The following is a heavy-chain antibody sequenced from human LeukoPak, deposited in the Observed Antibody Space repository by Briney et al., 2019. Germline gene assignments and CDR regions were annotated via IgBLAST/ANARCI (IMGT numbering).Heavy chain of an antibody. V-gene: IGHV1-69*06. CDR1: GGTFSSYA. D-gene: IGHD6-19*01. Sequence: SVKLSCKASGGTFSSYAISWVRQAPGQGLEWMGGIIPIFGTANYAQKFQGRVTITADKSTSTAYMELSSLRSEDTAVYYCARYSARGGWYAYWGQGTLVTVSS. CDR2: IIPIFGTA. CDR3: ARYSARGGWYAY. J-gene: IGHJ4*02.